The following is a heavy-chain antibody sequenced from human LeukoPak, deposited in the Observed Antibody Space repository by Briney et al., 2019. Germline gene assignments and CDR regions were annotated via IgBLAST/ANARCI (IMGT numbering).Heavy chain of an antibody. CDR3: ARDVGGWSDY. CDR1: GGSISSYY. Sequence: SETLSLTCTVSGGSISSYYWSWIRQPPGKGLEWIGYIYYSGSTNYNPSLKSRVTISVDTSKNQFSLKLSSVAAADTAVYYSARDVGGWSDYWGQGTLVTVSS. V-gene: IGHV4-59*01. CDR2: IYYSGST. J-gene: IGHJ4*02. D-gene: IGHD3-10*01.